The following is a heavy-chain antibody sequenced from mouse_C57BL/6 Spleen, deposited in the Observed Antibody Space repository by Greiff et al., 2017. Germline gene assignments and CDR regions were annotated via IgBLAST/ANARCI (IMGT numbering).Heavy chain of an antibody. V-gene: IGHV1-72*01. D-gene: IGHD1-1*01. CDR1: GYTFTSYW. J-gene: IGHJ4*01. CDR3: ARSGFDYYGVAGGAMDY. Sequence: QVQLQQPGAELVKPGASVRLSCKASGYTFTSYWMHWVKQRPGRGLEWIGRIDPNSGGTKYNEKFKSKATLTVDKSSSTAYMQLSSLTSEDSAVYYCARSGFDYYGVAGGAMDYWGQGTSVTVSS. CDR2: IDPNSGGT.